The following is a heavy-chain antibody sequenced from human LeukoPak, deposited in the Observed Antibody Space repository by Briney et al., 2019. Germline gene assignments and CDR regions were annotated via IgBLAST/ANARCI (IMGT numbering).Heavy chain of an antibody. CDR2: IKQDGSDK. Sequence: GGSLRLSCAASGFTFSSYWMSWVRQAPGKGLEWVANIKQDGSDKYYVDSVKGRFTISRDNAKNSLYLQMNSLRAEDTAVYYCARICSTTDCLISAWGQGTLVTVSS. CDR1: GFTFSSYW. D-gene: IGHD2-2*01. CDR3: ARICSTTDCLISA. V-gene: IGHV3-7*01. J-gene: IGHJ4*02.